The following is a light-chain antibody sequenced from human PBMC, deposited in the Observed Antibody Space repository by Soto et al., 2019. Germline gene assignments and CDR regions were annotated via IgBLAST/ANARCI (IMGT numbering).Light chain of an antibody. Sequence: DIVLTQSPGTLSLSPGERATLSCRASQSVRSSYLAWYQQTPGQTPRLLIYAASSRATGIPDRFSGSGSGTDFTLTISRLEPEDFAVYYCQQYGSSGTFGQGTKVDIK. J-gene: IGKJ1*01. V-gene: IGKV3-20*01. CDR2: AAS. CDR1: QSVRSSY. CDR3: QQYGSSGT.